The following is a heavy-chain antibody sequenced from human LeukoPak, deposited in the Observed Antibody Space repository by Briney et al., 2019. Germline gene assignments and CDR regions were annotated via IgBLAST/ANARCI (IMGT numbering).Heavy chain of an antibody. CDR3: ARDGVGKFDY. Sequence: ASVKVSCEASGGTFSSYAISWVRQAPGQGLEWMGGIIPIFGTANYAQKFQGRVTITTDESTSTAYMELSSLRSEDTAVYYCARDGVGKFDYWGQGTLVTVSS. J-gene: IGHJ4*02. V-gene: IGHV1-69*05. D-gene: IGHD7-27*01. CDR2: IIPIFGTA. CDR1: GGTFSSYA.